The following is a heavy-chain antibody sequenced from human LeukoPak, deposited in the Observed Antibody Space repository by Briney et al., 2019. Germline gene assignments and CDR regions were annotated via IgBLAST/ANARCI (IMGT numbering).Heavy chain of an antibody. CDR1: GFTFATYA. CDR2: ITGSGRTT. Sequence: PGGSLRLSCAASGFTFATYAMSWVRQAPGKGLKWVSGITGSGRTTYYADSVKGRFTISRDNSKNTLYLQMNSLRAEDTAIYYFVEIHDTKGGFPYHLCPLGQGTLVTVSS. J-gene: IGHJ5*02. V-gene: IGHV3-23*01. D-gene: IGHD2-2*01. CDR3: VEIHDTKGGFPYHLCP.